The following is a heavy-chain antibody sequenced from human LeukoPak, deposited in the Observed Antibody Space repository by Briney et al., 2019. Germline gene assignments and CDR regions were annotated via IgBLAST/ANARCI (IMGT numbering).Heavy chain of an antibody. CDR3: ARGRATVTTHWVDP. D-gene: IGHD4-11*01. Sequence: ASVKVSCKASGYPFSNYDINWVRQATGQGLEWMGWMNPNSGNTDYAQKFQGRVTITRNTSISTAYVELSSLRSEDTAVYYCARGRATVTTHWVDPWGQGTLVTVSS. V-gene: IGHV1-8*03. CDR2: MNPNSGNT. CDR1: GYPFSNYD. J-gene: IGHJ5*02.